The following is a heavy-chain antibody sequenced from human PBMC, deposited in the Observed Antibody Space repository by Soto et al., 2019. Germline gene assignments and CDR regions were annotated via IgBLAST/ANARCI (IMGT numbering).Heavy chain of an antibody. J-gene: IGHJ4*02. CDR1: GFSLSTGGVG. V-gene: IGHV2-5*02. CDR3: AHRNVEVVAETINTFDY. D-gene: IGHD2-15*01. CDR2: IYWDDDK. Sequence: QITLKESGPTLVKPTQTLTLTCTFSGFSLSTGGVGVGWIRQPPGKALELLALIYWDDDKRYSPSLQSRLTVTRASYNQVVLTMANVDPVDTATYFCAHRNVEVVAETINTFDYWGQGSLVTVSS.